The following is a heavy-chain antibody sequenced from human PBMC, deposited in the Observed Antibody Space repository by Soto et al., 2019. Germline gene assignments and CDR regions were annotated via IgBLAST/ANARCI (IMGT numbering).Heavy chain of an antibody. CDR2: IDRRGDYT. CDR1: GFPFSDNT. CDR3: AKLGVSTTTVNIDAFDI. Sequence: GGSLRLSCAVSGFPFSDNTMSWVRQAPGRGLEWVSTIDRRGDYTYYADSVKGRFLISRDDSKNMVYLQMDSLRAEDTAVYFCAKLGVSTTTVNIDAFDIWGQGTLVTVSS. J-gene: IGHJ3*02. V-gene: IGHV3-23*01. D-gene: IGHD4-17*01.